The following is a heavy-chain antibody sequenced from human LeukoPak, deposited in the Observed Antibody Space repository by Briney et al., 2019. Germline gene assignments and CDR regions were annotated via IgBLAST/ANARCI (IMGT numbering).Heavy chain of an antibody. D-gene: IGHD2-2*01. CDR1: GFTFSSYW. CDR3: ARTPYCSSTTCEDFDY. Sequence: GGSLRLSCAASGFTFSSYWMHWVRQAPGKGLVWVSRISSDGITTNYADSVKGRFTISRDNAKNTLYLQMNSLRADDTAVYYCARTPYCSSTTCEDFDYWGQGTLVTVSS. CDR2: ISSDGITT. J-gene: IGHJ4*02. V-gene: IGHV3-74*01.